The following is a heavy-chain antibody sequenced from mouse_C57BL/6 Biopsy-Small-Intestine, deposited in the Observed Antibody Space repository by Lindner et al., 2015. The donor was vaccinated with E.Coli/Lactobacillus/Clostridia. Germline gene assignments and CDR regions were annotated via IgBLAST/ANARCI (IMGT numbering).Heavy chain of an antibody. J-gene: IGHJ3*01. CDR1: GYSFTGYW. D-gene: IGHD2-4*01. Sequence: VQLQESGAELMKPGASVKLSCKATGYSFTGYWIEWVKQRPGHGLEWIGEILPGSGNTNYNEKFKGKATFTADTSSNTAYMQLSSLTTEDSAIYYCSRSLYYDYAWFAYWGQGTLVTVSA. V-gene: IGHV1-9*01. CDR2: ILPGSGNT. CDR3: SRSLYYDYAWFAY.